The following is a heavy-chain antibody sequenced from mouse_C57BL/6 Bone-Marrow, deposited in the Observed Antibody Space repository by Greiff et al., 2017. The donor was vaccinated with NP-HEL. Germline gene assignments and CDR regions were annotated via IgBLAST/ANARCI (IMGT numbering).Heavy chain of an antibody. CDR1: GYAFSSSW. CDR2: IYPGDGDT. D-gene: IGHD1-1*01. J-gene: IGHJ3*01. V-gene: IGHV1-82*01. CDR3: GLITTVGGGFAY. Sequence: QVQLQQSGPELVKPGASVKISCKASGYAFSSSWMNWVKQRPGKGLEWIGRIYPGDGDTNYNGKFKGKATLTADKSSSTAYMQLSSLTSEDSAVYFCGLITTVGGGFAYRGKGTLVTVSA.